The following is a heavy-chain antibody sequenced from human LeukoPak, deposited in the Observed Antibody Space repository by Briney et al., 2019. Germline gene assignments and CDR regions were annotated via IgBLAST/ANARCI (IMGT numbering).Heavy chain of an antibody. D-gene: IGHD2-2*01. CDR1: GGSISSGSYY. J-gene: IGHJ5*02. CDR2: IYTSGST. Sequence: SQTLSLTCTVSGGSISSGSYYWSWIRQPAGKGLEWIGRIYTSGSTNYNPSLKSRVTISVGTSKNQFSLKLSSVTAADTAVYYCARDGGYCSSTSCYYKFDPWGQGTLVTVSS. CDR3: ARDGGYCSSTSCYYKFDP. V-gene: IGHV4-61*02.